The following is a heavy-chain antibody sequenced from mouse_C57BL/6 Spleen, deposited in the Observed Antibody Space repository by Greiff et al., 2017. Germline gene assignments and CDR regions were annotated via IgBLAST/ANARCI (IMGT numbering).Heavy chain of an antibody. V-gene: IGHV2-5*01. CDR2: IWRGGST. CDR3: AKSGNYPFAY. CDR1: GFSLTSSG. D-gene: IGHD2-1*01. Sequence: QVQLQLSGPGLVQPSQSLSITCTVSGFSLTSSGVHWVRHSPGTGLEWLGVIWRGGSTDYNAAFMSRLSITKDNSKSQVFFKMNSLQADDTAIYYCAKSGNYPFAYWGQGTLVTVSA. J-gene: IGHJ3*01.